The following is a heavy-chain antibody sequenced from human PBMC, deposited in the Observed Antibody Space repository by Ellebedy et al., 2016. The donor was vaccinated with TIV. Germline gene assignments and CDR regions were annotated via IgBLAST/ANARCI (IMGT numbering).Heavy chain of an antibody. Sequence: GSLRLSCTVSGGSITSYPYYWGWIRQSPGKGLEWIGTIYYSGNTYYNPSLKSRVTISVDTSKNQFSLKLSSVTAADTAVYYCARNVLIFTFDKWYSDLWGRGTLVTVSS. CDR3: ARNVLIFTFDKWYSDL. CDR1: GGSITSYPYY. CDR2: IYYSGNT. D-gene: IGHD3/OR15-3a*01. J-gene: IGHJ2*01. V-gene: IGHV4-39*01.